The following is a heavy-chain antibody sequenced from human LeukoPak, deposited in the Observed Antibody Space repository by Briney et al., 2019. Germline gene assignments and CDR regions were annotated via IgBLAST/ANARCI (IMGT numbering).Heavy chain of an antibody. D-gene: IGHD3-22*01. Sequence: ASVKVSCKASGYTFTSYDINWVRQATGQGLEWMGWMNPNSGNTGYAQKFQGRVTMTRNTSISTVYMELSSLRSEDTAVYYCAREVDYYDTSDYFPLGYWGQGTLVTVSS. J-gene: IGHJ4*02. CDR2: MNPNSGNT. CDR3: AREVDYYDTSDYFPLGY. V-gene: IGHV1-8*01. CDR1: GYTFTSYD.